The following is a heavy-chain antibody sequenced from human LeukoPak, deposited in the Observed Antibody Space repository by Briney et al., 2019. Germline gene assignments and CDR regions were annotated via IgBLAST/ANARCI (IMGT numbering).Heavy chain of an antibody. Sequence: SETLSLTCAVYGGSFSGYYWSGIRQPPGKGLEWIGEINHSGSTNYNPSLKSRVTISVDTSKNQFSLKLSSVTAADTAVYYCARTYYYGSGSYYNPRGYFDYWGQGTLVTVSS. CDR2: INHSGST. V-gene: IGHV4-34*01. D-gene: IGHD3-10*01. J-gene: IGHJ4*02. CDR3: ARTYYYGSGSYYNPRGYFDY. CDR1: GGSFSGYY.